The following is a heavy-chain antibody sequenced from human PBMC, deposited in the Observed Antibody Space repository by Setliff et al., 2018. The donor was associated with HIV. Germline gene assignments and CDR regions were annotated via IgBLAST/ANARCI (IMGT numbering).Heavy chain of an antibody. D-gene: IGHD3-22*01. CDR3: TRGPDYYDTNAFYSAYDYYYGLDV. V-gene: IGHV3-49*04. J-gene: IGHJ6*02. CDR2: LRSKPHGGSP. CDR1: GFTFNEYA. Sequence: GGSLRLSCTTSGFTFNEYAMTWVRQAPDKGLEWIGFLRSKPHGGSPEYAASVKGRFAISRDDSENIAYLQMNNLKIDDSGIYYCTRGPDYYDTNAFYSAYDYYYGLDVWGQGTTVTVSS.